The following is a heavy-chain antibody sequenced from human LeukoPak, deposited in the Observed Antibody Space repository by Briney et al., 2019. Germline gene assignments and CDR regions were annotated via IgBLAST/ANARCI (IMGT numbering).Heavy chain of an antibody. D-gene: IGHD1-26*01. CDR3: ARDGRFPPEVLPRYFDY. J-gene: IGHJ4*02. CDR1: GGSVSNGSYY. CDR2: IYYSGST. V-gene: IGHV4-39*07. Sequence: SETLSLTCTVSGGSVSNGSYYWGWIRQPPGKGLEWIGNIYYSGSTYYNPSLKSRVTISVETSKNQFSLKLSSVTAADTAVYYCARDGRFPPEVLPRYFDYWGQGTLVTVSS.